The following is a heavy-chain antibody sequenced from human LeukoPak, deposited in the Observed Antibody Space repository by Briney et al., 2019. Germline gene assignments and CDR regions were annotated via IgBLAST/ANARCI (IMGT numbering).Heavy chain of an antibody. CDR3: ATLISGWSLY. V-gene: IGHV3-74*01. J-gene: IGHJ4*02. Sequence: PGGSLRLSCAASGSGFTFNNYWMHWVRQAPGKGLVWFSRINADGSTTSYADSVRGRFTIPRDNAKNTLYLQMNSLRAEDTAVYYCATLISGWSLYWGQGTLVTVSS. D-gene: IGHD6-19*01. CDR1: GSGFTFNNYW. CDR2: INADGSTT.